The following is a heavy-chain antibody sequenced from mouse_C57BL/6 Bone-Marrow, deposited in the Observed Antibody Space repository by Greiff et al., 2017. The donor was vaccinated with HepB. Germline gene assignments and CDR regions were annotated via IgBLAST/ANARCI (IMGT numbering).Heavy chain of an antibody. V-gene: IGHV7-1*01. J-gene: IGHJ3*01. CDR2: SRNKANDYTT. CDR3: ARDADGFTGGFAY. D-gene: IGHD2-3*01. Sequence: EVKLMESGGGLVQSGRSLRLSCATSGFTFSDFYMEWVRQAPGKGLEWIAASRNKANDYTTAYSASVKGQFIVSRDTSQSILYLQMNALRAEDTAIYYCARDADGFTGGFAYWGQGTLVTVSA. CDR1: GFTFSDFY.